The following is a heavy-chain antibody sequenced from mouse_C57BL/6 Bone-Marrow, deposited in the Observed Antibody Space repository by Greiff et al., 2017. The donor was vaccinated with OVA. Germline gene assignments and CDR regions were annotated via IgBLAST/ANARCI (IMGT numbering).Heavy chain of an antibody. CDR1: GYTFTSYW. CDR3: ARDGDGYYGWYFDV. J-gene: IGHJ1*03. D-gene: IGHD2-3*01. V-gene: IGHV1-69*01. CDR2: IDPSDSYT. Sequence: VQLQQPGAELVMPGASVKLSCKASGYTFTSYWMHWVKQRPGQGLEWIGEIDPSDSYTNYNQKFKGKSTLTVDKSSSTAYMQLSSLTSEDAAVYYCARDGDGYYGWYFDVWGTGTPVTVSS.